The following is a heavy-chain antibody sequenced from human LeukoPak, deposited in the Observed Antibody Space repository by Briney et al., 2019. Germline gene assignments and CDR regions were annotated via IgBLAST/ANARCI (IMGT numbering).Heavy chain of an antibody. D-gene: IGHD3-22*01. CDR3: ARVYDSSGYEGDY. CDR1: GYTFTGYY. J-gene: IGHJ4*02. CDR2: NNPNSGGT. Sequence: ASVKVSCKASGYTFTGYYMHWVRQAPGQGLEWMGRNNPNSGGTNYAQKVQGRVTMTRDTSISTAYMELSRLRSDDTAVYYCARVYDSSGYEGDYWGQGTLVTVSS. V-gene: IGHV1-2*06.